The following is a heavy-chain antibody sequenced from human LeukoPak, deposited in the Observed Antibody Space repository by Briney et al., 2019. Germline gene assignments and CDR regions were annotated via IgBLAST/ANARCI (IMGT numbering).Heavy chain of an antibody. V-gene: IGHV4-59*01. Sequence: PSDTLSLTCTVSGDSISTYYWSWLRQPPGKGLEWIGFIHYTGSTNLNHSLTSRLSMSVDTSKSQFSLHLSSVTAADTAVYYCARDRRGTYYDSTGYQRYYFSYLDVWGKGTTVTVSS. CDR1: GDSISTYY. CDR2: IHYTGST. D-gene: IGHD3-22*01. CDR3: ARDRRGTYYDSTGYQRYYFSYLDV. J-gene: IGHJ6*03.